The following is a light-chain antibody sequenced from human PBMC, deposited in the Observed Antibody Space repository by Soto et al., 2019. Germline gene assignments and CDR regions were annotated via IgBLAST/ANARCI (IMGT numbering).Light chain of an antibody. CDR2: GAS. J-gene: IGKJ1*01. CDR1: QSVSGSY. Sequence: EIVFTQSPCTLSLSPVERSTLSCRASQSVSGSYLAWYQQKPGQAPRLLIYGASSRATGIPDRFSGSGSGTDFTLTISRLEPEDFAVYYCQQYGSSPRTFGQGTKVDIK. V-gene: IGKV3-20*01. CDR3: QQYGSSPRT.